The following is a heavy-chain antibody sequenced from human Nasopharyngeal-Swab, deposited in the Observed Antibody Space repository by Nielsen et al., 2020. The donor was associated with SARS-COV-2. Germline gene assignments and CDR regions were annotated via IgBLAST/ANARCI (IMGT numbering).Heavy chain of an antibody. D-gene: IGHD6-19*01. Sequence: ASVKVSCKASGYTFTSYGISWVRQAPGQGLEWMRWISAYNGNTNYAQKLQGRVTMTTDTSTSTAYMELRSLRSDDTAMYYCARRDSSGWHVDYWGQGTLVTVSS. J-gene: IGHJ4*02. CDR2: ISAYNGNT. CDR3: ARRDSSGWHVDY. V-gene: IGHV1-18*01. CDR1: GYTFTSYG.